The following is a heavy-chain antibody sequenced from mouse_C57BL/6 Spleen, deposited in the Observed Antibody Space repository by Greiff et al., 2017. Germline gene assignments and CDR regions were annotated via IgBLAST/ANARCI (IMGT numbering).Heavy chain of an antibody. J-gene: IGHJ3*01. Sequence: EVNVVESEGGLVQPGSSMKLSCTASGFTFSDYYMAWVRQVPEKGLEWVANINYDGSSTYYLDSLKSRFIISRDNAKNILYLQMSSLKSEDTATYYCASIYYGYSWFAYWGQGTLVTVSA. CDR1: GFTFSDYY. CDR3: ASIYYGYSWFAY. CDR2: INYDGSST. V-gene: IGHV5-16*01. D-gene: IGHD2-2*01.